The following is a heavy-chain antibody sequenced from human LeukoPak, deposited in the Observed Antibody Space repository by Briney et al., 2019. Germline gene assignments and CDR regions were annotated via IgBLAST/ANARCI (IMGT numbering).Heavy chain of an antibody. CDR3: AAGIPGGKAAAGNWFDP. CDR1: GDSVSSNSAA. V-gene: IGHV6-1*01. J-gene: IGHJ5*02. CDR2: TYYRSRWYN. Sequence: SQTLSLTCAISGDSVSSNSAAWNWIRQSPSRGLEWLGRTYYRSRWYNDYAVSVKSRITINPDKSKNQFSLQLNSVTPEDTAVYYCAAGIPGGKAAAGNWFDPWGQGTLVTVSS. D-gene: IGHD6-13*01.